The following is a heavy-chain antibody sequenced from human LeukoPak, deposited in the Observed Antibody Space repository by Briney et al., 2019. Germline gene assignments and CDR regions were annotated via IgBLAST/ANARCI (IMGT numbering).Heavy chain of an antibody. Sequence: PSGTLSLTCAVSGGSISSSNWWSWVRQPPGKGLEWIGYIYYSGSTNYNPSLKSRVTISVDTSKNQFSLKLSSVTAADTAVYYCARVPSITMVRGGHFDPWGQGTLVTVSS. CDR3: ARVPSITMVRGGHFDP. V-gene: IGHV4-4*02. CDR1: GGSISSSNW. CDR2: IYYSGST. D-gene: IGHD3-10*01. J-gene: IGHJ5*02.